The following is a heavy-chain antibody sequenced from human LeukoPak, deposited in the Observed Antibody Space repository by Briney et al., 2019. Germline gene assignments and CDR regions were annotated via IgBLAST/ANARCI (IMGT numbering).Heavy chain of an antibody. V-gene: IGHV3-23*01. Sequence: GGSLRLSCAASGFTFSSYGMSWVRQAPGKGLEWVSAISGSGGSTYYADSVKGRFTISRDNSKNTLYLQMNSLRAEDTAVYYCAKEIEDIVVVPAAQIDYWGQGTLVTVSS. CDR3: AKEIEDIVVVPAAQIDY. CDR1: GFTFSSYG. CDR2: ISGSGGST. D-gene: IGHD2-2*01. J-gene: IGHJ4*02.